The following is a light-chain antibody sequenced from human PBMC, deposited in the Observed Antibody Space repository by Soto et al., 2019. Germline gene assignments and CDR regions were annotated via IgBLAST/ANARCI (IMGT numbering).Light chain of an antibody. CDR3: SSYTSSSTPYV. Sequence: QSVLTQPPSVSGAPGQRVTISCTGSSSNIGAGYDVHWYQQLPGTAPKLLIYGNSNRPSGVPDRFSGSNSGTSASLAITGLQAEDEADYYCSSYTSSSTPYVFGTGTQLTVL. J-gene: IGLJ1*01. CDR2: GNS. V-gene: IGLV1-40*01. CDR1: SSNIGAGYD.